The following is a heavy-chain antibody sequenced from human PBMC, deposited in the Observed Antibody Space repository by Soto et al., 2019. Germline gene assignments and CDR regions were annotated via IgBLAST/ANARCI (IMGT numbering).Heavy chain of an antibody. V-gene: IGHV3-11*05. CDR2: ISSSRSYT. D-gene: IGHD3-16*01. CDR1: GFTFSDYY. Sequence: QVQLVESGGGLVKPGGSLRLSCAASGFTFSDYYMNWIRQAPGKGLEWVPYISSSRSYTNYADSVKGRFTISRDNAKNSLYLQMNSLRAEDTAVYYCARVAYDAFDIWGQGTMVTVSS. J-gene: IGHJ3*02. CDR3: ARVAYDAFDI.